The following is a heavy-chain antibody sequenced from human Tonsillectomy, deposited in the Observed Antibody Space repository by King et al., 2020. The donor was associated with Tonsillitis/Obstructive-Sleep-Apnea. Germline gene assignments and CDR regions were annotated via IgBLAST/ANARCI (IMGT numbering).Heavy chain of an antibody. D-gene: IGHD3-3*02. CDR3: ARTPFLEWLKSAEFDY. V-gene: IGHV3-48*02. CDR2: ISSSSSNI. CDR1: GFTFSSYS. Sequence: VQLVESGGGLVQPGGSLRLSCAASGFTFSSYSMNWVRQAPGKGLEWVSYISSSSSNIYYADFLKGRFTISRDNAKNTLYLQMNSLRDEDTAVYYCARTPFLEWLKSAEFDYWGQGTLVTVSS. J-gene: IGHJ4*02.